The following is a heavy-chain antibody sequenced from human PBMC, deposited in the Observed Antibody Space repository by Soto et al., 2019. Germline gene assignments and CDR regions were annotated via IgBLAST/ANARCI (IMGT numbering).Heavy chain of an antibody. Sequence: QITLKESGPTLVRPTQTLTLTCTFSGFSLSTTGVGVGWIRQPPGKALEWLALIYWDDDKRYSPSLKSRLTITKDTSKNEVILTMTNMDPVDTATYYCAQRLLDYAVGRERANDFDPWGQGTLVNVSP. D-gene: IGHD3-16*01. CDR1: GFSLSTTGVG. J-gene: IGHJ5*02. V-gene: IGHV2-5*02. CDR2: IYWDDDK. CDR3: AQRLLDYAVGRERANDFDP.